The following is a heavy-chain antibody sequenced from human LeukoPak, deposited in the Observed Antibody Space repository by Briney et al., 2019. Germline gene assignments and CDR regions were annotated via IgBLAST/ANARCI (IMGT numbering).Heavy chain of an antibody. D-gene: IGHD5-18*01. J-gene: IGHJ4*02. CDR2: ISYDGSNK. CDR1: GFTFSSYA. CDR3: ARVDTAMVTDGLFDY. Sequence: GRSLRLSCAASGFTFSSYAMHWVRQAPGKGLEWVAVISYDGSNKYYADSVKGRFTISRDNSKNTLYLQMNSLRAEDTAVYYCARVDTAMVTDGLFDYWGQGTLVTVSS. V-gene: IGHV3-30*04.